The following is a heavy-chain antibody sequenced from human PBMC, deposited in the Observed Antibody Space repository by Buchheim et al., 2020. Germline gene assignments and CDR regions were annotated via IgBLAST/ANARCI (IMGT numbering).Heavy chain of an antibody. CDR3: ARAIVGATAYYYGMDV. Sequence: EVQLRESGGGLVQPGGSLRLSCAASGFTFSSYSMNWVRQAPGKGLEWVSSISSSSSYIYYADSVKGRFTISRDNAKHSLYLQMNSLRAEDTAVYYCARAIVGATAYYYGMDVWGQGTT. D-gene: IGHD1-26*01. V-gene: IGHV3-21*02. CDR1: GFTFSSYS. J-gene: IGHJ6*02. CDR2: ISSSSSYI.